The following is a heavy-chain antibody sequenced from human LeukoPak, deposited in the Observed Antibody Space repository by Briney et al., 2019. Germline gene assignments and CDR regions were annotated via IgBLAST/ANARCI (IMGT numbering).Heavy chain of an antibody. Sequence: GGSLRISCAASGFTFSSYSMNWVGQAPGKGLEWVSYISSSSSTIYYADSVKGRFTISRDNAKNSLYLQMNSLRAEDTAVYYCAELGITMIGGVWGKGTTVTISS. CDR3: AELGITMIGGV. CDR1: GFTFSSYS. D-gene: IGHD3-10*02. J-gene: IGHJ6*04. V-gene: IGHV3-48*01. CDR2: ISSSSSTI.